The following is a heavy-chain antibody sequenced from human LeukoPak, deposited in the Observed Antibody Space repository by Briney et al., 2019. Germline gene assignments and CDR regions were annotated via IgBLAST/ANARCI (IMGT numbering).Heavy chain of an antibody. J-gene: IGHJ4*02. V-gene: IGHV3-48*03. D-gene: IGHD4-23*01. Sequence: GGSLRLSCAGSGFTFSNYGMNWVRQAPGRGLEWISYISSSGSTKNYADSVEGRFTISRDNAKRSLYLQMNSLRAEDTAVYYCARKTVVGSYFDYWGQGTPVTVSS. CDR3: ARKTVVGSYFDY. CDR1: GFTFSNYG. CDR2: ISSSGSTK.